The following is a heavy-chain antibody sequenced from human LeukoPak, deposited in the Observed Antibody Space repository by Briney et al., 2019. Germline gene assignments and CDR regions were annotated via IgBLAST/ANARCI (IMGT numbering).Heavy chain of an antibody. J-gene: IGHJ3*02. D-gene: IGHD1-26*01. V-gene: IGHV1-18*01. CDR2: ISNDNGIT. CDR1: GYSFPTYG. Sequence: ASVKVSCKTSGYSFPTYGISWVRQAPGQGLEWMGWISNDNGITNYATQFQGRVTLDTETYTSTAYMELRNLRSDDTAVYYCARDLVGARRDAFDIWGQGTMVTVSS. CDR3: ARDLVGARRDAFDI.